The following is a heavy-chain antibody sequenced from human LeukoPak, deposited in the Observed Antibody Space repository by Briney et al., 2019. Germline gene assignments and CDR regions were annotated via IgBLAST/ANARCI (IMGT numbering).Heavy chain of an antibody. CDR2: ISAYNGNT. Sequence: GASVKVSCKASGYTFTSYGISWVRQAPGQGLEWMGWISAYNGNTNYAQKLQGRVTMTTDTSTSTAYMELRSLRSDDTAVYYRARSYGSGSPPWFDPWGQGTLVTVSS. J-gene: IGHJ5*02. D-gene: IGHD3-10*01. CDR3: ARSYGSGSPPWFDP. V-gene: IGHV1-18*04. CDR1: GYTFTSYG.